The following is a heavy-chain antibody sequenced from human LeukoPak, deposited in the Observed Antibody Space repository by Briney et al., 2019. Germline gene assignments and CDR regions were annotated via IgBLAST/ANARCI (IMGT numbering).Heavy chain of an antibody. CDR2: IIPIFGTA. V-gene: IGHV1-69*13. J-gene: IGHJ6*02. Sequence: ASVKVSCKASGGTFSSYAISWVRQTPGQGLEWMGGIIPIFGTANYAQKFQGRVTITADESTSTAYMELSSRRSEDTAVYYCASGGLRRYYYYYGMDVWGQGTTVTVSS. D-gene: IGHD5-12*01. CDR1: GGTFSSYA. CDR3: ASGGLRRYYYYYGMDV.